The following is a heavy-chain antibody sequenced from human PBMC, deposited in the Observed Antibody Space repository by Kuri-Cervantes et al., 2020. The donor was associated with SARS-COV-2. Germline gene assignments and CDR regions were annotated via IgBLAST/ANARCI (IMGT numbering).Heavy chain of an antibody. J-gene: IGHJ6*02. Sequence: GGSLRLSCKGSGYSFTSYWIGWVRQMPGKGLEWMGIIYPGDSDTRYSPSFQGQVTISADKSISTAYLQWSSLKASDTAMYYCARLGAEHYDVLTGETAYYYGMDVWGQGTTVTVSS. CDR2: IYPGDSDT. CDR1: GYSFTSYW. V-gene: IGHV5-51*01. D-gene: IGHD3-9*01. CDR3: ARLGAEHYDVLTGETAYYYGMDV.